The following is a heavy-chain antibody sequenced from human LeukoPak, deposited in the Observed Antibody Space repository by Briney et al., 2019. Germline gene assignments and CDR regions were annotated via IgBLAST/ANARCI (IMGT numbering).Heavy chain of an antibody. D-gene: IGHD1-7*01. CDR1: GFTFSSYG. J-gene: IGHJ6*03. CDR2: IRYDGSNK. CDR3: SKDAARFDWNYVSYYYYMDV. Sequence: PRGSLRLSCAASGFTFSSYGMHWVRQAPGKGLEWVAFIRYDGSNKYYADSVKGRFTISRDNSKNTLYLQMNGLRAEDTAVYYCSKDAARFDWNYVSYYYYMDVWGKGTTVTVSS. V-gene: IGHV3-30*02.